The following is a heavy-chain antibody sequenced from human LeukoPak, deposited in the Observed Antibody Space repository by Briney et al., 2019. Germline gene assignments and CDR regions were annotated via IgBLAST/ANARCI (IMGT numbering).Heavy chain of an antibody. Sequence: GASVKVSFKSSGYTFTSYDINWVRQATGQGLEWMGWMNPNSGNTGYAQKFQGRVTITRNTSISTAYMGLSSLRSEDTAVYYCARSYGDYAFDYWGQGTLVTVSS. D-gene: IGHD4-17*01. CDR1: GYTFTSYD. CDR2: MNPNSGNT. CDR3: ARSYGDYAFDY. J-gene: IGHJ4*02. V-gene: IGHV1-8*03.